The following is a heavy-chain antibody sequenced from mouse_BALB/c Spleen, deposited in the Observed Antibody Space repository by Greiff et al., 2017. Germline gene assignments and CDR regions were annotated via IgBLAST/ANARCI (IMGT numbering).Heavy chain of an antibody. J-gene: IGHJ3*01. D-gene: IGHD1-1*01. CDR3: ARHEGDYYGSSPFAY. V-gene: IGHV1-62-2*01. CDR2: FYPGSGSI. Sequence: VKLLESGAGLVKPGASVKLSCKASGYTFTEYIIHWVKQRSGQGLEWIGWFYPGSGSIKYNEKFKDKATLTADKSSSTVYMELSRLTSEDSAVYFCARHEGDYYGSSPFAYWGQGTLVTVSA. CDR1: GYTFTEYI.